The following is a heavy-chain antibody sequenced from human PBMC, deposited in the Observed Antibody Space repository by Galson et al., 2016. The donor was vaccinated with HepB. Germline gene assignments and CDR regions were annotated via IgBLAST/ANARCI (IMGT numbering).Heavy chain of an antibody. V-gene: IGHV4-31*03. CDR3: AGVFIPQVSGANSRFYHGMDF. Sequence: TLSLTCTVSGGSISGGGYFWSWLRQHPGKGLEWIGHIYYRGGTNYNPSLKSRLTLSVDTSKNQFSLNLSAVTAADTAVYYCAGVFIPQVSGANSRFYHGMDFWGQGTTVTVSS. CDR1: GGSISGGGYF. D-gene: IGHD4/OR15-4a*01. J-gene: IGHJ6*02. CDR2: IYYRGGT.